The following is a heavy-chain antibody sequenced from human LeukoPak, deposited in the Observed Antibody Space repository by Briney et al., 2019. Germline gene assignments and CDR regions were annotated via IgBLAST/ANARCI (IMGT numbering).Heavy chain of an antibody. Sequence: KPSETMSLTCTVSGGSIRDYYWSWIRQTPGKGLDWIGYIYNTGSTNYNPSLKSRVTMSLDTSEKQFSLRLRSVTSADTAVYYCARQTFGPRDGYNHFDYWGQGLLVTVSS. J-gene: IGHJ4*02. CDR1: GGSIRDYY. V-gene: IGHV4-59*01. CDR3: ARQTFGPRDGYNHFDY. D-gene: IGHD5-24*01. CDR2: IYNTGST.